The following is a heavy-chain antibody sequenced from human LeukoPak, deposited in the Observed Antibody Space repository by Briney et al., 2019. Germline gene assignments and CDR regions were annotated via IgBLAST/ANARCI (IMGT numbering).Heavy chain of an antibody. CDR2: ISPSGST. V-gene: IGHV4-34*01. CDR3: AGDHYLALKS. J-gene: IGHJ5*02. Sequence: SETLSLTCAVYGGSFSDYYWSWIRQSPGKGLEGIGEISPSGSTNYKTSLKSRVTILVNTSKNQFSLRLNSVTAADTAVYYCAGDHYLALKSWGQGTLVTVSS. CDR1: GGSFSDYY. D-gene: IGHD1-14*01.